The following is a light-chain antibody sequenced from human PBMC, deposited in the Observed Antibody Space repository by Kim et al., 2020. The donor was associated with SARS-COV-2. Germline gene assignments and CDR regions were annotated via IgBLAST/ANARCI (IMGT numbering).Light chain of an antibody. J-gene: IGLJ1*01. CDR3: QSIDKTLNGYV. CDR1: SGNIVGGYD. CDR2: GNV. Sequence: RVTTPSTRGSGNIVGGYDEVCYQQLHGPAPKDLIYGNVNRPPGGPDRCSGSTSGGSASLAITGLQAEDEEDYYCQSIDKTLNGYVFGTGTKVTVL. V-gene: IGLV1-40*03.